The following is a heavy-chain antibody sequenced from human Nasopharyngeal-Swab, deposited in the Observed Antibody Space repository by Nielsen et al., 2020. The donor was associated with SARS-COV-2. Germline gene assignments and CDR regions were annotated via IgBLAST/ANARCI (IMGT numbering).Heavy chain of an antibody. J-gene: IGHJ6*02. D-gene: IGHD3-3*01. CDR2: ISSSSSYI. CDR1: GFTFNNYN. CDR3: ARDGLYYDFWSAYFMAV. V-gene: IGHV3-21*01. Sequence: GGSLRLSCAASGFTFNNYNFNWVRQAPGKGLEWVSSISSSSSYIYYADSVKGRFTISRDNAKNSLYLQMNSLRAEDTAVYYCARDGLYYDFWSAYFMAVWGQGPTVTVSS.